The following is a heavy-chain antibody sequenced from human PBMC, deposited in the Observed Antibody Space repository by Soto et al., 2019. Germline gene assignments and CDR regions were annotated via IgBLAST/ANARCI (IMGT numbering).Heavy chain of an antibody. Sequence: ASVKVSCKASGYTFTSYGISWVRQAPGQGLEWMGWISAYNGNTNYAQKLQGRVTMTTDTSTSTAYMELRSLRSDDTAVYYCARDRRSGSYYYYYYGMDVWGQGTAVTVSS. J-gene: IGHJ6*02. D-gene: IGHD3-10*01. V-gene: IGHV1-18*04. CDR1: GYTFTSYG. CDR2: ISAYNGNT. CDR3: ARDRRSGSYYYYYYGMDV.